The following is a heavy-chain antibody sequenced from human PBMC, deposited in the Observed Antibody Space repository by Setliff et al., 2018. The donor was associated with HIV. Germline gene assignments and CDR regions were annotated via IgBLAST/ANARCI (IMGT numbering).Heavy chain of an antibody. Sequence: GASVKVSCKASGGSFSSYAISWVRQAPGQGLEWMGGIIPIFGTAKYAQKFQGRVTITTDESTSTAYMELRSLRSDDTAVYFCARGSFDPYNGSFQHFDYWGQGTLVTVSS. CDR1: GGSFSSYA. CDR2: IIPIFGTA. CDR3: ARGSFDPYNGSFQHFDY. V-gene: IGHV1-69*05. J-gene: IGHJ4*02. D-gene: IGHD1-26*01.